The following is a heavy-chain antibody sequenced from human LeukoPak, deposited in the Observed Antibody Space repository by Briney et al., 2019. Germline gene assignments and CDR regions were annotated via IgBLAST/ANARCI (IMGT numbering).Heavy chain of an antibody. CDR2: IFYSGST. V-gene: IGHV4-59*12. D-gene: IGHD5-18*01. Sequence: PSETLSLTCTVSGGSISSYYWSWIRQPPGKGLEWIGYIFYSGSTNYNPSLKSRVTMSVDTSKNQFSLKLSSVTAADTAVYYCARDRGYSYGFFFDYWGQGTLVTVSS. CDR1: GGSISSYY. J-gene: IGHJ4*02. CDR3: ARDRGYSYGFFFDY.